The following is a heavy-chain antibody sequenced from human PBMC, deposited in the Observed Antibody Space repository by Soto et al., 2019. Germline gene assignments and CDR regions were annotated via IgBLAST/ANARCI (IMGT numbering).Heavy chain of an antibody. Sequence: QGQLVQSGAEVKQPGASVKVSCKASGYTFTTYGISWVRQAPGQGLEWMGWISGYNGDTNYAQKFQGRVTMTIDRSTSTAYLEVRSLTSDDTAVYYCAKNGHPPYYYYGMDVWGQGTTVTGSS. J-gene: IGHJ6*02. V-gene: IGHV1-18*01. CDR2: ISGYNGDT. CDR1: GYTFTTYG. CDR3: AKNGHPPYYYYGMDV. D-gene: IGHD2-8*01.